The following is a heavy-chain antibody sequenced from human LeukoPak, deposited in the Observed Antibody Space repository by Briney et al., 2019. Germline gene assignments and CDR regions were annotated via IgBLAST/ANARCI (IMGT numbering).Heavy chain of an antibody. Sequence: PGGSLRLSCVASGFSLSSYATAWVRQAPGKGLEWVSGIYADDSDTFYIDAVKGRFTISKDNAKNSLYLQMNSLRAEDTAVYYCARGIVGATSPGYWGQGTLVTVSS. J-gene: IGHJ4*02. CDR2: IYADDSDT. V-gene: IGHV3-23*01. D-gene: IGHD1-26*01. CDR1: GFSLSSYA. CDR3: ARGIVGATSPGY.